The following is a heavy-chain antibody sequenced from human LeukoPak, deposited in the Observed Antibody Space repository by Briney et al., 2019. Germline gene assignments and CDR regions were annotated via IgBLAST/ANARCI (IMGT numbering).Heavy chain of an antibody. CDR1: GGTFSNYA. D-gene: IGHD3-22*01. Sequence: VASVKVSCKASGGTFSNYAISWVRQAPGHGLEWMGGIIPIFGTANHAQKFRGRVTITADKSTRTAYMELRSLRSDDTAVYYCAKDHYYDSSNYYYGRPNLFDYWGQGTLVTVSS. CDR3: AKDHYYDSSNYYYGRPNLFDY. CDR2: IIPIFGTA. J-gene: IGHJ4*02. V-gene: IGHV1-69*06.